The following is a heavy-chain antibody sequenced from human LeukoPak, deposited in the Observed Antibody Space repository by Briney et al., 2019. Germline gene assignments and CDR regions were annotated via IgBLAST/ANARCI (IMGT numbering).Heavy chain of an antibody. CDR1: GFTFSSYG. V-gene: IGHV3-23*01. D-gene: IGHD3-22*01. Sequence: GGSLRLSCAASGFTFSSYGMHWVRQAPGKGLEWVSAISGSGGSTYYADSVKGRFTISRDNSKNTLYLQMNSLRAEDTAVYYCAKDGLTMIVVVPRGVDYWGQGTLVTVSS. CDR3: AKDGLTMIVVVPRGVDY. CDR2: ISGSGGST. J-gene: IGHJ4*02.